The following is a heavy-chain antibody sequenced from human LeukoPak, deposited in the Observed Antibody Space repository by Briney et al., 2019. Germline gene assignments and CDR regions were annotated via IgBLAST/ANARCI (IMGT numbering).Heavy chain of an antibody. J-gene: IGHJ4*02. CDR1: GYTFTGYC. V-gene: IGHV1-2*06. CDR3: ARGTYDSSGYHRGTLEY. CDR2: INPNSGGT. Sequence: ASVKVSCKASGYTFTGYCMHWVRQAPGQGLEWMGRINPNSGGTNYAQKFQGRVTMTRDTSISTAYMELSRLRSDDTAVYYCARGTYDSSGYHRGTLEYWGQGTLVTVSS. D-gene: IGHD3-22*01.